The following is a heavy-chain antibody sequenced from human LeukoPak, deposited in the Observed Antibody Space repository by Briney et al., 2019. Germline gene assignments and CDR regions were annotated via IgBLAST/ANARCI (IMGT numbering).Heavy chain of an antibody. Sequence: GESLKISCKGSGYSFTSYWIGWVRQMPGKGLEWMGIIYPGDSDTRYSLSFQGQVTISADKSISTAYLQWSSLKASDTAMYYCASSGTALPRGDYYGMDVWGQGTTVTVSS. V-gene: IGHV5-51*01. CDR2: IYPGDSDT. D-gene: IGHD3-10*01. J-gene: IGHJ6*02. CDR1: GYSFTSYW. CDR3: ASSGTALPRGDYYGMDV.